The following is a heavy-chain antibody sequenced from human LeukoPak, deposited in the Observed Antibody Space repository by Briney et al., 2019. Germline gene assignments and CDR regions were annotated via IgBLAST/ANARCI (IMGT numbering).Heavy chain of an antibody. CDR2: IRYDGSNK. Sequence: GGSLRLSCAASGFTFSSYGMHWVRQAPGKGLEWVAFIRYDGSNKYYADSVKGRFTISRDDSKNTLYLQMNSLRAEDTAVYYCAGDDYGGNPEGYWGQGTLVTVSS. D-gene: IGHD4-23*01. CDR3: AGDDYGGNPEGY. CDR1: GFTFSSYG. V-gene: IGHV3-30*02. J-gene: IGHJ4*02.